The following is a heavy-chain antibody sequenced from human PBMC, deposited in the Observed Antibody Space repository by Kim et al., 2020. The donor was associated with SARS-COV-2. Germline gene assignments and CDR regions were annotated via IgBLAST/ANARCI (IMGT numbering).Heavy chain of an antibody. CDR3: ARDADYYDSSGYYWAY. D-gene: IGHD3-22*01. J-gene: IGHJ4*02. CDR2: ISSSSSTI. Sequence: GGSLRLSCAASGFTFSSYSMNWVRQAPGKGLEWVSYISSSSSTIYYADSVKGRFTISRDNAKNSLYLQMNSLRAEDTAVYYCARDADYYDSSGYYWAYWGQGTLVTVSS. V-gene: IGHV3-48*04. CDR1: GFTFSSYS.